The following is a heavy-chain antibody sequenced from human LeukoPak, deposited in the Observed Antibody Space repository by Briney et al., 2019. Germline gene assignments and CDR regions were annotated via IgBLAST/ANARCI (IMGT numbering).Heavy chain of an antibody. CDR3: ARGQVTYYYDSSGSKGAFDI. D-gene: IGHD3-22*01. CDR2: ISSSSSTI. V-gene: IGHV3-48*01. J-gene: IGHJ3*02. CDR1: GFTFSSYS. Sequence: GGSLRLSCAASGFTFSSYSMNWVRQAPGKGLEWVSYISSSSSTIYYADSVKGRFTISRDNAKNSLYLQMNSLRAEDTAVYYCARGQVTYYYDSSGSKGAFDIWGQGTMVTVSS.